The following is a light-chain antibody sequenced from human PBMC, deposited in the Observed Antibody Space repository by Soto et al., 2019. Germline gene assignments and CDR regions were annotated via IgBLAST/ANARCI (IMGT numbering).Light chain of an antibody. CDR3: HQYGRA. V-gene: IGKV3-20*01. CDR1: QSIDSNT. J-gene: IGKJ1*01. Sequence: EIVLTQSPATLSLSPGERATLSCRASQSIDSNTLGWYQQKPGQAPRLLIYGASSRATGIPDRFSGSGSGTDFTFTISRLEPEDFAVYYCHQYGRAFGQGTKVEIK. CDR2: GAS.